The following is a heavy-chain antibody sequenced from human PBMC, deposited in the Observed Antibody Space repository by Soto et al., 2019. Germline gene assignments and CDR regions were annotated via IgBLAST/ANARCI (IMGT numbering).Heavy chain of an antibody. Sequence: LRLSCAASGFTVSTNYRTWVRQTPGKGLEWVSIIYSNGNTYYADSVKGRFTISRDNSKNTLYLQMNSLRVDDTAVYYCVVEDLGMEVWGQGTTVTVSS. V-gene: IGHV3-53*01. CDR3: VVEDLGMEV. CDR2: IYSNGNT. J-gene: IGHJ6*02. D-gene: IGHD2-15*01. CDR1: GFTVSTNY.